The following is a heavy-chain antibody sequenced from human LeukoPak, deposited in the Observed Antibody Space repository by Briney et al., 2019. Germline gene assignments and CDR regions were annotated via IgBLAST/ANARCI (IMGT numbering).Heavy chain of an antibody. CDR1: GYTLINYG. CDR2: ISAYNSAYNGNT. V-gene: IGHV1-18*01. J-gene: IGHJ4*02. Sequence: ASVKVSCKASGYTLINYGITWVRQAPGQGLEWMGCISAYNSAYNGNTHYAQKLQGRVTMTTDTSTNTGYMELRSLRSDDTAVYYCAREYGSGSYTGIDYWGQGTLVTVSS. CDR3: AREYGSGSYTGIDY. D-gene: IGHD3-10*01.